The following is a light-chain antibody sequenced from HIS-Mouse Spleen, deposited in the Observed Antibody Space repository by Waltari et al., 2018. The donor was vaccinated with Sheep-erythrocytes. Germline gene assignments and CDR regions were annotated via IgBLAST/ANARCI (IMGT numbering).Light chain of an antibody. V-gene: IGKV1-8*01. CDR1: QGISSD. CDR3: QQYYSYPYT. J-gene: IGKJ2*01. CDR2: AAS. Sequence: AIRMTQSPSSLSASTGDRVTITCRASQGISSDLAWYQQKPGKAPKLLIYAASTLQSGVPSRFSGSGSGTDFTLTISCLQSEDFATYYRQQYYSYPYTFGQGTKLEIK.